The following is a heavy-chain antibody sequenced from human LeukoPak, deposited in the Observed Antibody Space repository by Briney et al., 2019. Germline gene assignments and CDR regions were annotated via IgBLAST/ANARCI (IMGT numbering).Heavy chain of an antibody. CDR3: ARPMYSGYSSSWYPGDFDY. CDR1: GFTFSSYA. Sequence: GRSLRLSCAASGFTFSSYAMHWVRQAPGKGLEWVAVISYDGSNKYYADSVKGRFTISRDNSKNTLYLQMNSLRAEDTAVYYCARPMYSGYSSSWYPGDFDYWGQGTLATVSS. CDR2: ISYDGSNK. D-gene: IGHD6-13*01. V-gene: IGHV3-30-3*01. J-gene: IGHJ4*02.